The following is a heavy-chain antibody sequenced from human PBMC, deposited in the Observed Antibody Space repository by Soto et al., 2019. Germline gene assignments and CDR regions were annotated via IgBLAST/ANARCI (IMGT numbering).Heavy chain of an antibody. V-gene: IGHV1-69*13. CDR3: ARHPGGRGYYYGMDV. CDR1: GYTFSMSG. CDR2: IIPIFGTA. J-gene: IGHJ6*02. D-gene: IGHD2-15*01. Sequence: SVKVSCESSGYTFSMSGISWVRQAPGQGLEWMGGIIPIFGTANYAQKFQGRVTITADESTSTAYMELSSLRSEDTAVYYCARHPGGRGYYYGMDVWGQGTTVTVSS.